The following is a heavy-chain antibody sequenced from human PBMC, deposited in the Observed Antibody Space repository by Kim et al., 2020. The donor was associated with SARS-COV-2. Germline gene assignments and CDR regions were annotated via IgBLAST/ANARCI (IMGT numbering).Heavy chain of an antibody. CDR3: ARGWDDYGDSVDY. Sequence: YNPSLKSRVTISVDTSKNQFSLKLSSVTAADTAVYYCARGWDDYGDSVDYWGQGTLVTVSS. V-gene: IGHV4-34*01. J-gene: IGHJ4*02. D-gene: IGHD4-17*01.